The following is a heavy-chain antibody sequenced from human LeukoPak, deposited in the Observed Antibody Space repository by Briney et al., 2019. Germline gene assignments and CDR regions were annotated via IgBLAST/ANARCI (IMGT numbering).Heavy chain of an antibody. J-gene: IGHJ3*02. CDR1: GYTFTSYD. D-gene: IGHD2-2*01. V-gene: IGHV1-8*01. CDR3: ARGLVSPDAFDI. CDR2: MNPNSGNT. Sequence: ASVKVSCKASGYTFTSYDINWVRQATGQGLEWMGWMNPNSGNTGYAQKFQGRVTMTRNTSISTAYMELSSLRSEDTAVYYCARGLVSPDAFDIRGQGTMVTVSS.